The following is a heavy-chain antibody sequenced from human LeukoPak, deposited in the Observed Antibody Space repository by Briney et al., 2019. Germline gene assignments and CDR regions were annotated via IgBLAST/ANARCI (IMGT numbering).Heavy chain of an antibody. V-gene: IGHV3-23*01. Sequence: GGSLRLSCAASGFTFSSYAMSWVRQAPGKGLEWVSGISGSGINTYYADSVKGRFTISRDNSKNTLYLQMNSLRAEDTAVYYCAKTYIRAVGPYDFWSGYFDYWGQGTLVTVSS. CDR2: ISGSGINT. D-gene: IGHD3-3*01. CDR3: AKTYIRAVGPYDFWSGYFDY. CDR1: GFTFSSYA. J-gene: IGHJ4*02.